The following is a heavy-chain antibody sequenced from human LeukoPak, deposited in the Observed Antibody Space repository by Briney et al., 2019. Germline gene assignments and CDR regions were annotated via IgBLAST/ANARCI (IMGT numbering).Heavy chain of an antibody. D-gene: IGHD6-13*01. CDR3: AKTLPSSWYSFDY. Sequence: GGSLRLSCAASGFTFSNYAMSWVRQAPGKGLEWVSSISGSVSSTYYADSVKGRFTISRDNSKNTLYLQMNSLRAEDTALYYCAKTLPSSWYSFDYWGQGTLVTVSS. V-gene: IGHV3-23*01. J-gene: IGHJ4*02. CDR1: GFTFSNYA. CDR2: ISGSVSST.